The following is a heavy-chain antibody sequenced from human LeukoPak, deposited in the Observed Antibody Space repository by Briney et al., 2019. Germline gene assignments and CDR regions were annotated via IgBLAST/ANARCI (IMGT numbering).Heavy chain of an antibody. V-gene: IGHV4-59*01. CDR2: IYYSGST. J-gene: IGHJ5*02. D-gene: IGHD3-3*01. Sequence: SETLSLTCTVSGGSISSYYWSWIRQPPGKGLEWIGYIYYSGSTNYNPSLKSRVTISVDTSKNQFSLKLSSVTATDTAVYYCARSYYDFWSGPFDPWGQGTLVTVSS. CDR3: ARSYYDFWSGPFDP. CDR1: GGSISSYY.